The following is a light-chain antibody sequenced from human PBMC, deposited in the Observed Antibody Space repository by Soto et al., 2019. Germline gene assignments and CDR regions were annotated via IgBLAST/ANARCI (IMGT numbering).Light chain of an antibody. V-gene: IGLV2-14*01. CDR1: SSDVGGYNY. CDR3: QSYDNNLRVV. CDR2: DVS. Sequence: QSALTQPASVSGSPGQSITISCTGTSSDVGGYNYVSWYQQHPGKAPKLMIYDVSNRPSGVSNRFSGSKSGTSGSLAITGLQPEDEAEYYCQSYDNNLRVVFGGGTKVTVL. J-gene: IGLJ2*01.